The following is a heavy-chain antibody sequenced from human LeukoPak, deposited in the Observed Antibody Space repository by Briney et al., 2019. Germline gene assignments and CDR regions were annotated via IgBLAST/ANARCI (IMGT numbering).Heavy chain of an antibody. J-gene: IGHJ4*02. CDR2: IHNSGRT. Sequence: PSETLSLTCSVSGGSVSSYYWSWIRQSPGKGPEWIGYIHNSGRTNYNPSLKSRVTGFVDTSKNQVSLRLSSVTAADTAVYYCARHGTISSESYFDYWGQGALVTVSS. D-gene: IGHD1-14*01. CDR3: ARHGTISSESYFDY. V-gene: IGHV4-59*08. CDR1: GGSVSSYY.